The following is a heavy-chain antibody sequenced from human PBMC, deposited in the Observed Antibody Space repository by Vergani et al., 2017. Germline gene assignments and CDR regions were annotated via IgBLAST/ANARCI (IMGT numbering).Heavy chain of an antibody. V-gene: IGHV3-30*18. D-gene: IGHD3-10*02. Sequence: QVQLVESGGGVVQPGRSLRLSCAASGFTFSSYGMQWVRQAPGKGLEWVAVISNDGSNKYYADSVKGRFTIARDNSNNTLYLQMNSLRAEDTAVYYCAKDHVRLLPRYGMDVWGQGTTATVSS. CDR1: GFTFSSYG. CDR2: ISNDGSNK. CDR3: AKDHVRLLPRYGMDV. J-gene: IGHJ6*02.